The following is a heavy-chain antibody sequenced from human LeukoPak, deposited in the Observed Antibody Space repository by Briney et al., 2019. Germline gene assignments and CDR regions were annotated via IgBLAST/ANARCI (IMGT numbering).Heavy chain of an antibody. J-gene: IGHJ4*02. V-gene: IGHV5-51*01. CDR3: ARPYYYDSSGYYYLDY. CDR2: IYPGDSDT. D-gene: IGHD3-22*01. CDR1: GYSFTSYW. Sequence: GESLKISCKGSGYSFTSYWIGWVRQMPGKGPEWMGIIYPGDSDTRYSPSFQGQATISADKSISTAYLQWSSPKASDTAMYYCARPYYYDSSGYYYLDYWGQGTLVTVSS.